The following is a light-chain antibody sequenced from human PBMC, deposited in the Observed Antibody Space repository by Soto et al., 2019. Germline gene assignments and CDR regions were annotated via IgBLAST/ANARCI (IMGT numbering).Light chain of an antibody. CDR2: AAS. CDR3: QQGYSTPPS. Sequence: DVQMTQSPSSLAASVGDRGTITCRASQSISSYLNWYQQKPGKAPKLLISAASTLQSGVTSRFSGSGSATEFTLTISSLQPEDFATYYCQQGYSTPPSCGQGTRLEIK. J-gene: IGKJ5*01. V-gene: IGKV1-39*01. CDR1: QSISSY.